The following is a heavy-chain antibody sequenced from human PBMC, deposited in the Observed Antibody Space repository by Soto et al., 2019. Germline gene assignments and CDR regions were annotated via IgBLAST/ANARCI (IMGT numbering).Heavy chain of an antibody. CDR3: AKDRGALRWSEEHYYFDY. Sequence: GGSLRLSCAASGFTFSSYAMSWVRQAPGKGLEWVAVILYDGSKKYYADSMKGRFTISRDNSKNTLYLQMNSLRAEDTALYYCAKDRGALRWSEEHYYFDYWGQGSLVTVSS. CDR1: GFTFSSYA. D-gene: IGHD4-17*01. V-gene: IGHV3-30*18. J-gene: IGHJ4*02. CDR2: ILYDGSKK.